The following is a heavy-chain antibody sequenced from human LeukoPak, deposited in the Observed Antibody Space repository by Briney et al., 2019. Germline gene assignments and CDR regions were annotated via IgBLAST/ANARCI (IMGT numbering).Heavy chain of an antibody. J-gene: IGHJ6*02. CDR2: IRGSGGST. CDR1: GFTFSNFA. V-gene: IGHV3-23*01. CDR3: AKGAYCSTTSCYNYYYYDMDV. D-gene: IGHD2-2*02. Sequence: GGSLRLSCAASGFTFSNFAMSWVRQAPGKGLEWVSTIRGSGGSTYYADSVKGRFTISRDNSKNTLYLQMNSLRAEDTAVYYCAKGAYCSTTSCYNYYYYDMDVWGQGTTVTVSS.